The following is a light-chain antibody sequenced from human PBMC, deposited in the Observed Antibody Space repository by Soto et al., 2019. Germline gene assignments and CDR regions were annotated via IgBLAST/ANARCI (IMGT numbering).Light chain of an antibody. Sequence: EEVLTQSPATLSVSPGERATLSCRTSQSVSSNLAWYQKRPGQAPRLLIYAASTRASGVPARFSGSGSGTEFTFTISSLQSGDVAVYHCHRYDSWPYSFGQGTKLEI. CDR1: QSVSSN. CDR2: AAS. J-gene: IGKJ2*03. V-gene: IGKV3-15*01. CDR3: HRYDSWPYS.